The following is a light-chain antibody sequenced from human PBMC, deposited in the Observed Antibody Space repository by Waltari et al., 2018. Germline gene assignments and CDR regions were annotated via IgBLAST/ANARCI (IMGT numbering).Light chain of an antibody. V-gene: IGKV4-1*01. CDR2: WES. Sequence: DIVMTQSPDSLAVSLGERATINCKSSRSILYSSNNKNYLAWYQPKPGRPPKLLINWESSRESGVPDRVSGSGSGTDFTLTISSLQAEDVAVYYCQQYYSCPMFGQGTKVEIK. CDR3: QQYYSCPM. CDR1: RSILYSSNNKNY. J-gene: IGKJ1*01.